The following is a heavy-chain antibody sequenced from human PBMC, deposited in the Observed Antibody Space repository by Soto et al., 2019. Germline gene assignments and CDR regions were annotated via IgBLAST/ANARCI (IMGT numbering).Heavy chain of an antibody. V-gene: IGHV3-30*18. CDR3: AKDLDYYDSSGYNYYYYGMDV. CDR1: GFTFSSYG. J-gene: IGHJ6*02. Sequence: PGGSLRLSCAASGFTFSSYGMHWVRQAPGKGLEWVAVISYDGSNKYYADSVKGRFTISRDNSKNTLYLQMNSLRAEDTAVYYCAKDLDYYDSSGYNYYYYGMDVWGQGTTVTVSS. CDR2: ISYDGSNK. D-gene: IGHD3-22*01.